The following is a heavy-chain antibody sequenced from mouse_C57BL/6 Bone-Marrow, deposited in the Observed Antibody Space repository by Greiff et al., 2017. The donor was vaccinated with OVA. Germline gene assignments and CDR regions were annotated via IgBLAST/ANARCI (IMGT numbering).Heavy chain of an antibody. V-gene: IGHV1-80*01. CDR3: ASSYYYGSSLFAY. CDR1: GYAFSSYW. D-gene: IGHD1-1*01. Sequence: QVQLQQSGAELVKPGASVKISCKASGYAFSSYWMNWVKQRPGKGLEWIGQIYPGDGDTNYNGKFKGKATLTADKSSSTAYMQLSSLTYEDSAVYYCASSYYYGSSLFAYWGQGTLVTVSA. CDR2: IYPGDGDT. J-gene: IGHJ3*01.